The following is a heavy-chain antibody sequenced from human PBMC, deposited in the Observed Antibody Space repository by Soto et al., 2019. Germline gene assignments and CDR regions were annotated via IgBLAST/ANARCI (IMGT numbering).Heavy chain of an antibody. CDR1: SDSMNSGGYY. J-gene: IGHJ6*02. V-gene: IGHV4-31*03. D-gene: IGHD6-6*01. CDR3: ARRGGSSSGYYYYAMDV. CDR2: IYSNGDT. Sequence: PSLTCSVSSDSMNSGGYYWSWIRQHPGKGLEWIGYIYSNGDTYYNPSLKSRVTISVDTSKNQFSLNLTSVTAADTAVYYCARRGGSSSGYYYYAMDVWGQGTTVTVSS.